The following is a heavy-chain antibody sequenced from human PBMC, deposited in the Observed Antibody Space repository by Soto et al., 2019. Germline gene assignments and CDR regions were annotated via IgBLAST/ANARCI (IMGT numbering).Heavy chain of an antibody. CDR2: ISYDGSNK. J-gene: IGHJ6*02. D-gene: IGHD1-26*01. V-gene: IGHV3-30*18. Sequence: GGSLRLSCAASGFTFSSYGMHWVRQAPGKGLEWVAVISYDGSNKYYADSVKGRFTISRDNSKNTLYLQMNSLRAEDTAVYYCAKDRELLRYYYYYGMDVWGQGTTVTVSS. CDR1: GFTFSSYG. CDR3: AKDRELLRYYYYYGMDV.